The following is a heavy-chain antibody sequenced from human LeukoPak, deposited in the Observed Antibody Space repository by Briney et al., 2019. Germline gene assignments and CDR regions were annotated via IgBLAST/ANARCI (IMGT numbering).Heavy chain of an antibody. CDR2: IYNSGST. V-gene: IGHV4-39*01. J-gene: IGHJ4*02. D-gene: IGHD2-21*01. CDR3: ARHVASYDFDY. CDR1: GGSISSSSYC. Sequence: SETLSLTCSVSGGSISSSSYCWGWIRQPPGRGLEWIGSIYNSGSTYYNLSLKSRVTVSVDRTKNQFSLKLNSVTAADTAVYYCARHVASYDFDYWGQGTLVTVSS.